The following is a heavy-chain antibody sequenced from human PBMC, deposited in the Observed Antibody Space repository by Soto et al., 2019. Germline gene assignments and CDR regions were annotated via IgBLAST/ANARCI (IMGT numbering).Heavy chain of an antibody. CDR1: GFTFDDYA. D-gene: IGHD6-6*01. CDR2: VSWNSGSI. CDR3: AKDMAPSIAARPGYYYYGMDV. Sequence: EVQLVESGGGLVQPGRSLRLSCAASGFTFDDYAMHWVRQAPGKGLEWVSGVSWNSGSIDYADSVKGRFTISRDNAKNSLYLQMNSLRAEDTALYYCAKDMAPSIAARPGYYYYGMDVWGQGTTVTVSS. J-gene: IGHJ6*02. V-gene: IGHV3-9*01.